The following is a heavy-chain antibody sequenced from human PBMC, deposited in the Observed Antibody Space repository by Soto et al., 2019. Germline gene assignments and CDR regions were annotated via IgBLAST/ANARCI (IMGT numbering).Heavy chain of an antibody. CDR2: ITESGSV. D-gene: IGHD3-3*01. V-gene: IGHV4-34*02. CDR3: ARSGLRFYPYSYYGIDV. Sequence: QVHLQQWGGGLLKPSETLSLRCVVYDGSFSGSSWNWVRQAPGKGLEWIGAITESGSVNYNPSLKSTVCSSLGSSKNHFSLKLTSLTAADTAVYYCARSGLRFYPYSYYGIDVWGQGTSVTVSS. CDR1: DGSFSGSS. J-gene: IGHJ6*02.